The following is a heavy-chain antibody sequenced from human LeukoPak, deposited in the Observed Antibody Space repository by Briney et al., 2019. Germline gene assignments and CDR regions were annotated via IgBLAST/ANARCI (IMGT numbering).Heavy chain of an antibody. V-gene: IGHV4-31*03. J-gene: IGHJ4*02. D-gene: IGHD2-15*01. CDR2: IYYSGNT. CDR1: GGGIRYSSYY. CDR3: ARINGILPFDY. Sequence: PSQTPSPPCRVSGGGIRYSSYYWSRIRQPPGEGLEWIGYIYYSGNTYYNPSLKSRVTISVDKSKNQFSLKLSSVTAADTAVYYCARINGILPFDYWGQGTLVTVSS.